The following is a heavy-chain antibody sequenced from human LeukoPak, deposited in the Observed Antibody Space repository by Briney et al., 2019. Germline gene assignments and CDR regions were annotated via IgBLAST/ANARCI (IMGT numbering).Heavy chain of an antibody. CDR2: IYTSGST. D-gene: IGHD1-26*01. CDR3: AGTIVGATIALLRRRWFDP. Sequence: SETLSLTCTVSGGSISSYYWSWIRQPAGKGLEWIGRIYTSGSTNYNPSLKSRVTMSVDTSKNQFSLKLSSVTAVDTAVYYCAGTIVGATIALLRRRWFDPWGQGTLVTVSS. J-gene: IGHJ5*02. V-gene: IGHV4-4*07. CDR1: GGSISSYY.